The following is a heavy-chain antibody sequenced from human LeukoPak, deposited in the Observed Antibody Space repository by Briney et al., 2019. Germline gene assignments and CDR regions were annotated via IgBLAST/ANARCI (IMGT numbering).Heavy chain of an antibody. J-gene: IGHJ4*02. CDR2: MNPNSGST. Sequence: ASVKVSCKASGYTFTSYDINWVRQATGQGLEWMGWMNPNSGSTGYAQKFQGRVTITRNTSISTAYMELSGLRSEDTAVYYCARGRSTGYPYYFEYWGQGTPVTVSP. CDR3: ARGRSTGYPYYFEY. CDR1: GYTFTSYD. V-gene: IGHV1-8*03. D-gene: IGHD5-12*01.